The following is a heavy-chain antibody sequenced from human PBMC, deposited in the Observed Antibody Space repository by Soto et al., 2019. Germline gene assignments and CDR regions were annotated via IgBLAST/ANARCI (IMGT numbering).Heavy chain of an antibody. Sequence: SETLSLTCTVSGGSMRNYFWTWIRQPPGKGLEWIGYIHYSGTTSFFPSYNPSLRSRVAISEDTSKNQFSLKLLSVTTADTAVYFCAAGEASSRNLAPYYLDFWGQGTLVTVSS. V-gene: IGHV4-59*01. CDR3: AAGEASSRNLAPYYLDF. J-gene: IGHJ4*02. CDR2: IHYSGTT. CDR1: GGSMRNYF. D-gene: IGHD6-13*01.